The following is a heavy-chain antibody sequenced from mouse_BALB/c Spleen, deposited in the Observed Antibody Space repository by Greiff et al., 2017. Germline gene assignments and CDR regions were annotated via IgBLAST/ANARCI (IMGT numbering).Heavy chain of an antibody. CDR1: GFTFSSYA. CDR2: ISSGGST. V-gene: IGHV5-6-5*01. D-gene: IGHD3-1*01. CDR3: ARGTIGGYCDY. Sequence: EVKLQESGGGLVKPGGSLKLSCAASGFTFSSYAMSWVRQTPEKRLEWVASISSGGSTYYPASVKGRFTISRDNARNILYLQMSRLRSEDTALYYCARGTIGGYCDYWGQGTTLTVSS. J-gene: IGHJ2*01.